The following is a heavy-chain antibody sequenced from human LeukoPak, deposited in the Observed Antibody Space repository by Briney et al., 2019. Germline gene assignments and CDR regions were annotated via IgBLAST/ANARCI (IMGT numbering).Heavy chain of an antibody. CDR2: ISSSSSYI. V-gene: IGHV3-21*01. J-gene: IGHJ6*03. D-gene: IGHD6-19*01. CDR1: GFTFDDYA. Sequence: GGSLRLSCAASGFTFDDYAMHWVRQAPGKGLEWVSSISSSSSYIYYADSVKGRFTISRDNAKNSLYLQMNSLRAEDTAVYYCARGDSSGWYPLYYYYYYMDVWGKGTTVTVSS. CDR3: ARGDSSGWYPLYYYYYYMDV.